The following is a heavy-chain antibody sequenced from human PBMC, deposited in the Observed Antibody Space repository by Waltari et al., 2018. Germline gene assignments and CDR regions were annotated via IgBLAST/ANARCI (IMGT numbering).Heavy chain of an antibody. J-gene: IGHJ6*02. Sequence: DVQLVDSGGGLVQPGGSLRLSCAASGFTFGTCSMHWVRQAPGKGLVGVARMSSEGSTTVYADSVKGRFTISRDNAKNTLYLQMNSLRPEDTAVYYCVLQGDGHLFYYYGMDVWGQGTTVTVSS. V-gene: IGHV3-74*01. D-gene: IGHD3-16*01. CDR2: MSSEGSTT. CDR3: VLQGDGHLFYYYGMDV. CDR1: GFTFGTCS.